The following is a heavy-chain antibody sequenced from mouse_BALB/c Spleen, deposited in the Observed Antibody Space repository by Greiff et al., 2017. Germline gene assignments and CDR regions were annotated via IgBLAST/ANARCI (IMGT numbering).Heavy chain of an antibody. CDR2: ISDGGSYT. CDR1: GFTFSDYY. V-gene: IGHV5-4*02. D-gene: IGHD1-2*01. Sequence: DVKLVESGGGLVKPGGSLKLSCAASGFTFSDYYMYWVRQTPEKRLEWVATISDGGSYTYYPDSVKGRFTISRDNAKNNLYLQMSSLKSEDTAMYYCARDHFYYAMDYWGQGTSVTVSS. CDR3: ARDHFYYAMDY. J-gene: IGHJ4*01.